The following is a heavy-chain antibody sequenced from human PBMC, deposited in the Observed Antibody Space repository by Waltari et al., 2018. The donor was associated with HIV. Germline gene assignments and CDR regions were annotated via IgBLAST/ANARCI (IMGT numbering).Heavy chain of an antibody. V-gene: IGHV1-8*01. CDR2: MNPNSGNT. Sequence: QVQLVQSGAEVKKPGASVKVSCKASGYTFTSFDITWVRQATGQGLEWMGWMNPNSGNTGYTQNFQGRVTMTRNTSISTVYMDLSSLRSEDTAVYYCARGPSKQLAGRGQGYYFDYWGQGTLVTVSS. D-gene: IGHD6-13*01. CDR1: GYTFTSFD. CDR3: ARGPSKQLAGRGQGYYFDY. J-gene: IGHJ4*02.